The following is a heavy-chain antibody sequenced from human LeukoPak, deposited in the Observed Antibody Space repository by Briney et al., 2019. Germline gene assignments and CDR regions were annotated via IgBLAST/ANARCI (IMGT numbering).Heavy chain of an antibody. CDR1: GGSISSGDHY. CDR2: IYHSGST. V-gene: IGHV4-30-4*01. Sequence: SETLSLTCTVSGGSISSGDHYWSWIRQPPGKGLEWIGYIYHSGSTYYNPSLRSRVTISVDTSKNQYSLKLSSVTAADTAVYYCARSDPYNYYYYGLDVWGQGTTVTVSS. CDR3: ARSDPYNYYYYGLDV. J-gene: IGHJ6*02. D-gene: IGHD2-21*01.